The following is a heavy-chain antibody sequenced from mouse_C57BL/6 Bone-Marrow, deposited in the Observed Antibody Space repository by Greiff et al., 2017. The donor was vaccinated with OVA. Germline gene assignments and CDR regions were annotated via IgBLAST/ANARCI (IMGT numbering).Heavy chain of an antibody. Sequence: QVQLQQSGAELVMPGASVKLSCKASGYTFTSYWMHWVKQRPGQGLEWIGEIDPSDSYTNYNQKFKGKSTLTVDKSSSTAYMQLSSLTSEDSAVYYCASEGNCVTWFAYGGQGTLVTVSA. D-gene: IGHD2-1*01. CDR2: IDPSDSYT. CDR1: GYTFTSYW. CDR3: ASEGNCVTWFAY. V-gene: IGHV1-69*01. J-gene: IGHJ3*01.